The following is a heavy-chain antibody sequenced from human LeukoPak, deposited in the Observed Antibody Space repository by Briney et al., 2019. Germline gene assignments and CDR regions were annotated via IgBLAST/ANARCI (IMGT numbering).Heavy chain of an antibody. CDR2: INSDGSST. J-gene: IGHJ4*02. Sequence: GGSLRLSCAASGFTFSNYWMHWVRQAPGKGLVWVSRINSDGSSTTSADSVKGRFTISRDNAKNTLYMQMNSLSAEDTTVYYCAKRGATVIDYWGQGTLVTVSS. V-gene: IGHV3-74*01. D-gene: IGHD4-17*01. CDR3: AKRGATVIDY. CDR1: GFTFSNYW.